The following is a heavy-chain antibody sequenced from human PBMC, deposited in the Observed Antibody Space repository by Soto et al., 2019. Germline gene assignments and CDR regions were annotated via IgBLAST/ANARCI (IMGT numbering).Heavy chain of an antibody. Sequence: QVQLVQSGAEVKKPGASVKVSCKASGYTFTSYYMHWVRQAPGQGLEWMGIINPSGGSTSYAQKFQGRGTMSRYTSTSIVYIELRSLSSEDTAVYYCVRDGSVTILGSKYYYYCKDVWGKGTPVTVAS. CDR3: VRDGSVTILGSKYYYYCKDV. D-gene: IGHD3-3*01. J-gene: IGHJ6*04. CDR2: INPSGGST. CDR1: GYTFTSYY. V-gene: IGHV1-46*03.